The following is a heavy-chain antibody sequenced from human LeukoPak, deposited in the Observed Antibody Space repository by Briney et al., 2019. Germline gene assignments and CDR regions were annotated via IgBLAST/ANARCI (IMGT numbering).Heavy chain of an antibody. J-gene: IGHJ3*02. CDR1: GGSISSSSYY. CDR3: ATPDSGSYAFDI. D-gene: IGHD1-26*01. Sequence: PSGTLSLTCTVSGGSISSSSYYWGWIRQPPGKGLEWIGSIYYSGSTYYNPSLKSRVTISVDTSKNQFSLKLSSVTAADTAVYYCATPDSGSYAFDIWGQGTMVTVSS. V-gene: IGHV4-39*01. CDR2: IYYSGST.